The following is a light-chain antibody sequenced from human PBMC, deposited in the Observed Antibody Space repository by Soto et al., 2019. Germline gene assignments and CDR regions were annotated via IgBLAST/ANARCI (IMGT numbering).Light chain of an antibody. J-gene: IGLJ2*01. Sequence: QSVLTQPPSTSGTPGQRVTISCSGSSSNIGNNFVFWYQHLPGKAPKLLIYSHNQRPSGVPDRFSGSTSGTSASLAISGLRSEDEADYYCAAWDDSLSGVVFGGGTKLTVL. V-gene: IGLV1-47*02. CDR1: SSNIGNNF. CDR3: AAWDDSLSGVV. CDR2: SHN.